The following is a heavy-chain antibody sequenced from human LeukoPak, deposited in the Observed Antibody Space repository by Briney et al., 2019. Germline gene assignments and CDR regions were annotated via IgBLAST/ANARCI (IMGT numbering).Heavy chain of an antibody. J-gene: IGHJ4*02. Sequence: GGSLRLSCAASGFTFSSHGMNWVRQAPGKGLEWVSGISPSGGITYYTDSVKGRFTISRDNSKNTQSLQMNSLRAVDTAVYYCARQIRRGNYYYGSGSYPDYWGQGTLVTVSS. CDR1: GFTFSSHG. V-gene: IGHV3-23*01. CDR3: ARQIRRGNYYYGSGSYPDY. CDR2: ISPSGGIT. D-gene: IGHD3-10*01.